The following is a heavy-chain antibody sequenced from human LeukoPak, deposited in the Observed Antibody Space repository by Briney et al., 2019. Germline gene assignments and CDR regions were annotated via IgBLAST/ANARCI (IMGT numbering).Heavy chain of an antibody. D-gene: IGHD4-17*01. CDR3: ARGGRIGDYGDDDYYFDY. J-gene: IGHJ4*02. Sequence: SVKVSCKASEGTFSSYAISWVRQAPGQGLEWMGGIIPIFGTANYAQKFQGRVTITTDESTSTAYMELSSLRSEDTAVYYCARGGRIGDYGDDDYYFDYWGQGTLVTVSS. CDR2: IIPIFGTA. CDR1: EGTFSSYA. V-gene: IGHV1-69*05.